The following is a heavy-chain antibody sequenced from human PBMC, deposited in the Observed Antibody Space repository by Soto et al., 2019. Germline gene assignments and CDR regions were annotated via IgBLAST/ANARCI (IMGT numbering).Heavy chain of an antibody. V-gene: IGHV1-69*02. CDR3: ARASEGETRVTAGENHNYFDY. CDR2: IIPILGIA. CDR1: GGTFSSYT. J-gene: IGHJ4*02. Sequence: ASVKVSCKASGGTFSSYTISWVRQAPGQGLEWMGRIIPILGIANYAQKFQGRVTITADKSTSTAYMELSSLRSEDTAVYYCARASEGETRVTAGENHNYFDYWGQGTLVTVSS. D-gene: IGHD3-16*01.